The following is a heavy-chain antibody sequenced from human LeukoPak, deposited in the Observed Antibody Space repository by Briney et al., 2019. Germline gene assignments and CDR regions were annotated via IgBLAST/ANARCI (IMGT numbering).Heavy chain of an antibody. CDR1: GVSISSYY. CDR2: IYTCGST. V-gene: IGHV4-4*07. CDR3: ARMKYSSSSIDY. Sequence: SETLSLTCTVSGVSISSYYWSWIRQPAGKGLEWVGRIYTCGSTNYNPSLKSRVTMSVDTSKNQFSLKLSSVTAADTAVYYCARMKYSSSSIDYWGQGTLVTVSS. J-gene: IGHJ4*02. D-gene: IGHD6-6*01.